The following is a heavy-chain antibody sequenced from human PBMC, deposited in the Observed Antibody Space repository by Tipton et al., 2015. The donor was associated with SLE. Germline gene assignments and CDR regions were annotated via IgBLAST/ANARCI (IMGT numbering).Heavy chain of an antibody. Sequence: TLSLTCTVSGDSIGTYYWSWIRQPPGKGLEWIGYVYYTGYTNYNPSLKSRVTISVDKSKNQFSLKLNSVTAADTAGYYCARHLTEFSNSQYVEWVDPWGQGTVVTVSP. J-gene: IGHJ5*02. V-gene: IGHV4-59*08. D-gene: IGHD6-6*01. CDR3: ARHLTEFSNSQYVEWVDP. CDR1: GDSIGTYY. CDR2: VYYTGYT.